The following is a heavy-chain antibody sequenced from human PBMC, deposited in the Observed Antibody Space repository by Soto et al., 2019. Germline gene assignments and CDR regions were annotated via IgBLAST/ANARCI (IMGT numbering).Heavy chain of an antibody. D-gene: IGHD1-26*01. J-gene: IGHJ4*02. Sequence: EVQLLESGGGLVQPGGSLRLSGAASGFTFSSYAMSWVRQAPGKGLEWVSGISSNGGRAYYADSVKGRFTISRDNSKNTLYLQMNSLRAEDTAVYYCAKDISSGAGDYFAYWGQGALVTVSS. CDR2: ISSNGGRA. CDR1: GFTFSSYA. CDR3: AKDISSGAGDYFAY. V-gene: IGHV3-23*01.